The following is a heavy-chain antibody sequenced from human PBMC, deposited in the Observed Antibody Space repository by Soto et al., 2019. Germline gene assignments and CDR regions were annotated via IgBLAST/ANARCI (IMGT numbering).Heavy chain of an antibody. CDR3: VRDGTKTLRDWFDP. Sequence: SETLSLTCTVSGASISGFYWSWIRKSAGTGLEWIGRIYATGTTDYNPSLKSRVMMSVDTSKKQFSLKLRSVTAADTAVYYCVRDGTKTLRDWFDPWGQGISVTVSS. J-gene: IGHJ5*02. V-gene: IGHV4-4*07. D-gene: IGHD1-1*01. CDR2: IYATGTT. CDR1: GASISGFY.